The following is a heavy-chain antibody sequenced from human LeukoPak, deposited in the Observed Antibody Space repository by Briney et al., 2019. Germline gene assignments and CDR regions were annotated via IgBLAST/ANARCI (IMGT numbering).Heavy chain of an antibody. Sequence: PSETLSLTCAVYGASFSGYYWSWIRQSPGKGLEWIGEIDRSVTTNYNPSLKSRVTLSMDTSKNQFSLRLSSVTAADTAVYYCARGALRYFDWLKKDYYYMDVWGKGTTVTISS. D-gene: IGHD3-9*01. V-gene: IGHV4-34*01. CDR3: ARGALRYFDWLKKDYYYMDV. J-gene: IGHJ6*03. CDR2: IDRSVTT. CDR1: GASFSGYY.